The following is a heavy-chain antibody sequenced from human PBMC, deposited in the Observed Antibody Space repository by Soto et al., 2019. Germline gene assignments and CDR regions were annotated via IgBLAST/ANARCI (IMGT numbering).Heavy chain of an antibody. J-gene: IGHJ5*02. V-gene: IGHV4-59*01. CDR2: IYYSGNT. CDR3: ARVRDCSGGTCYSWWFDP. CDR1: GGSISSYY. Sequence: SETLSLTCTVSGGSISSYYWSWIRQPPGKGLEWIGHIYYSGNTNYNPSLKSRVTISVDTSKNQLSLKLSSVTAADTAVYYCARVRDCSGGTCYSWWFDPWGQGTLVTV. D-gene: IGHD2-15*01.